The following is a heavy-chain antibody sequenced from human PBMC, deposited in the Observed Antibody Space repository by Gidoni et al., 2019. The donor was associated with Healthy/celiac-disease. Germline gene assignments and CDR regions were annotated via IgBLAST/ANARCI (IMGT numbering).Heavy chain of an antibody. CDR2: INHSGST. CDR1: GGSFSGYY. CDR3: ARGKGTTVTIKKPYWYFDL. V-gene: IGHV4-34*01. J-gene: IGHJ2*01. Sequence: QVQLQQWGAGLVKPSETLSRTCAVYGGSFSGYYWSWIRQPPGKGLEWIGEINHSGSTNYNPSLKSRVTISVDTSKKQFSLRLSSVTAADTAVYYCARGKGTTVTIKKPYWYFDLWGRGTLVTVSS. D-gene: IGHD4-17*01.